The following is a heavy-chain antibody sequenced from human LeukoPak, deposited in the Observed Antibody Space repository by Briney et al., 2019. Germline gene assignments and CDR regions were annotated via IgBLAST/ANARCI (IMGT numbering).Heavy chain of an antibody. CDR2: INPNSGGT. J-gene: IGHJ4*02. CDR1: GYTFTGYY. D-gene: IGHD3-22*01. V-gene: IGHV1-2*06. Sequence: ASVKVSCKASGYTFTGYYMHWVRQAPGQGLEWMGRINPNSGGTNYAQKFQGRVTMTRDTSISTAYMELSRLRSDDTAVYYCARGPIMIVVVSTPPDCWGQGTLVTVSS. CDR3: ARGPIMIVVVSTPPDC.